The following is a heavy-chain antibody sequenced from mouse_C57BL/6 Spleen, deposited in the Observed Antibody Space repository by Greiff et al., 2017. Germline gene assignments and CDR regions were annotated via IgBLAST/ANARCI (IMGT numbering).Heavy chain of an antibody. CDR1: GYAFTNYL. CDR2: INPGSGGT. V-gene: IGHV1-54*01. CDR3: ARRVDYYAMDY. J-gene: IGHJ4*01. Sequence: LLESGAELVRPGTSVKVSCKASGYAFTNYLIEWVKQRPGQGLEWIVVINPGSGGTNYTEKFKGKATLTADKSSSTAYMQLSSLTSEDSAVYFCARRVDYYAMDYGGQGTSVTVSS.